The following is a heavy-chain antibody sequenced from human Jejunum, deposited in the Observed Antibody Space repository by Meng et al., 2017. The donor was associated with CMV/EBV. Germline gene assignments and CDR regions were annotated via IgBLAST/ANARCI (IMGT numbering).Heavy chain of an antibody. CDR1: YG. J-gene: IGHJ6*02. CDR3: GKTPRDCSSTSSCYYYGMDV. V-gene: IGHV3-21*01. CDR2: SSSSSSNR. D-gene: IGHD2-2*01. Sequence: YGIHGVRKRPGKGLEWVSFSSSSSSNRYYADSVKGRFTISRDDAKNSLYLQMNSLGAEDTAVYYCGKTPRDCSSTSSCYYYGMDVWGQGTTVTVSS.